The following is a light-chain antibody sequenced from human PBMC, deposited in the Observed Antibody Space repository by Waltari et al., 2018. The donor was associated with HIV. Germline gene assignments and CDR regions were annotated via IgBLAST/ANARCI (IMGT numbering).Light chain of an antibody. J-gene: IGKJ1*01. CDR2: LGS. Sequence: DIVMTQSPLFLPVTPGEPASISCRSSQSLLHSNGYNYLDWYLQKPGQSPHLLIFLGSNRASGVPDRFSVSGSETDFTLKISRVEAEDVGVYYCMQALQTPRTFGQGTKVEIK. V-gene: IGKV2-28*01. CDR3: MQALQTPRT. CDR1: QSLLHSNGYNY.